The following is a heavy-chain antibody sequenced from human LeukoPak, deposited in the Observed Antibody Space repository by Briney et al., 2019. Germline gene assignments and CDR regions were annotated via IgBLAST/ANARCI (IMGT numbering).Heavy chain of an antibody. CDR2: VYYSGST. D-gene: IGHD3-22*01. Sequence: SETLSLPCTVSGGSISSYYWSWLRQPPGKGLEWIGYVYYSGSTKYNPSLESRATMSVDTSKNQFSLKLSSVTAADTAVYFCARTGYDSSGYAPDYWGQGTLVTVSS. CDR1: GGSISSYY. CDR3: ARTGYDSSGYAPDY. V-gene: IGHV4-59*08. J-gene: IGHJ4*02.